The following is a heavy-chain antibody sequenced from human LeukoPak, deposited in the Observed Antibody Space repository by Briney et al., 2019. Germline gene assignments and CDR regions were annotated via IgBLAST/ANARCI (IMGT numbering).Heavy chain of an antibody. Sequence: GGSLRLSCAASGFTVSSNYMSWVRQAPGKGLEWVSVIYSGGSTYYADSVKGRFTISRDNSKNTLYLQMNSLRAEDTAVYYCAREVRGNYHDSSGYYDYWGQGTLVTVSS. CDR2: IYSGGST. D-gene: IGHD3-22*01. J-gene: IGHJ4*02. V-gene: IGHV3-53*01. CDR3: AREVRGNYHDSSGYYDY. CDR1: GFTVSSNY.